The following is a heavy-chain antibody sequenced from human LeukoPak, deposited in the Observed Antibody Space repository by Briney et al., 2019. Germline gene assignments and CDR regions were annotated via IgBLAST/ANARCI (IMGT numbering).Heavy chain of an antibody. V-gene: IGHV4-38-2*02. CDR1: GYSISSGYY. J-gene: IGHJ4*02. Sequence: SSETLSLTRTVSGYSISSGYYWGWIRQPPGKGLEWIGSGHHSGSTYCNPSLKSRVTISIDTSKNQFSLKLSSVTAPDTAVYYCATLVWGSYRLDYWGQGTLVTVSS. CDR2: GHHSGST. D-gene: IGHD3-16*02. CDR3: ATLVWGSYRLDY.